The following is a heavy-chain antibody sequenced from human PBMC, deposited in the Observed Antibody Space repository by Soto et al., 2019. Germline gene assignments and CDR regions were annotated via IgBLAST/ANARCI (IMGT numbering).Heavy chain of an antibody. Sequence: EVQLVESGGGLLQPGGSLRLSCAASGFTFSTYAMNWVRQAPGKRLQWVSYISSSGTTIYSADSVKGRFTSARDNAKNSLYLQMNSLREEDPALYYWLCPCHRDVWGQGTTVTVAS. CDR3: LCPCHRDV. CDR2: ISSSGTTI. V-gene: IGHV3-48*02. J-gene: IGHJ6*01. CDR1: GFTFSTYA.